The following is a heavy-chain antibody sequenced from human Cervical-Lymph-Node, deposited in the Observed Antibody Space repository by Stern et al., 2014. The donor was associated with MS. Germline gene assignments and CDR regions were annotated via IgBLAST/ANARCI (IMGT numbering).Heavy chain of an antibody. V-gene: IGHV3-74*02. CDR1: GFTFSNYW. CDR2: INSDGRII. Sequence: VQLVESGGGLVHPGGSLRLSCVASGFTFSNYWMHWVRQAPGKGLVWVSRINSDGRIITYADSVRGRFTISRDNAKNTLGLQMNSLRDEDTAVYYCATASSGWWKWGQGALVTVSP. CDR3: ATASSGWWK. J-gene: IGHJ1*01. D-gene: IGHD6-19*01.